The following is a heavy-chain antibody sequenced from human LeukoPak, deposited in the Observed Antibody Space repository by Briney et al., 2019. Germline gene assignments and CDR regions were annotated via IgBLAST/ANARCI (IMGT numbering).Heavy chain of an antibody. CDR1: GYTFTSYY. Sequence: ASVKVSCKASGYTFTSYYMHWVRQAPGQGLEWLGIINPSGGSTSYAQKFQGRLTMTRDTSTSTVYTELNSLRSEDTAVYFCARATLSDYYFNYWGQGTLVTVSS. CDR3: ARATLSDYYFNY. J-gene: IGHJ4*02. CDR2: INPSGGST. V-gene: IGHV1-46*01.